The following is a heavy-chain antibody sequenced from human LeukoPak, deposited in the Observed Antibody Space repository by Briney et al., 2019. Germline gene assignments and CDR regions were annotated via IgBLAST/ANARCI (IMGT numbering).Heavy chain of an antibody. CDR3: ARGAGPNGGYVIDY. D-gene: IGHD5-12*01. Sequence: GGSLRLSCAASGFTFSTHWMHWVRQAPGKGLIWVSRINPGGTSTNYVDSVKGRFTISRDNDQNTLHLQMDSLSLEDAAVYYCARGAGPNGGYVIDYWGQGTLVTASS. J-gene: IGHJ4*02. V-gene: IGHV3-74*01. CDR2: INPGGTST. CDR1: GFTFSTHW.